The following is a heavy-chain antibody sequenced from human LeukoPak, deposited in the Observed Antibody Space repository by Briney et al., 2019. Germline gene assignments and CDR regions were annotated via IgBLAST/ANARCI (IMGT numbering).Heavy chain of an antibody. CDR1: GFTFSSYS. D-gene: IGHD3-10*01. CDR3: ARVNYYGSGSYSAY. J-gene: IGHJ4*02. V-gene: IGHV3-20*04. CDR2: INWNGGST. Sequence: GGSLRLSCAASGFTFSSYSMNWVRQAPGKGLEWVSGINWNGGSTGYADSVKGRFTISRDNAKNSLYLQMNSLRAEDTALYYCARVNYYGSGSYSAYWGQGTLVTVSS.